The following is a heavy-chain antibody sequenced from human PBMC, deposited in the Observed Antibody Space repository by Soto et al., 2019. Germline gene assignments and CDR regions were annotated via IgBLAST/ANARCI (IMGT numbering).Heavy chain of an antibody. CDR1: GFSFRTYG. V-gene: IGHV3-30*18. Sequence: QVQLVESGGAVFQPGTSRRLSCVASGFSFRTYGRHWVRQTPGKGRGWVGVISNDGNNRFYADSLKGRFTISRDNSKNTLYLQMTSLRADDTALYYCAKDMESLKGECDFWGHGTMVTVSS. D-gene: IGHD3-3*01. CDR2: ISNDGNNR. CDR3: AKDMESLKGECDF. J-gene: IGHJ3*01.